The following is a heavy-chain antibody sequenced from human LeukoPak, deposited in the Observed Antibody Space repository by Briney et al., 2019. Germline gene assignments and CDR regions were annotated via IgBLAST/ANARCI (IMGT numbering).Heavy chain of an antibody. CDR2: ISPSSHDI. D-gene: IGHD6-6*01. CDR1: GFIFSDFY. CDR3: AKTARVPDY. Sequence: GGSLRLSCAASGFIFSDFYMSCVRRSAGKGLEDIAYISPSSHDIIYADSVKGRFTISRDNAKNSLYLQMNSLRAEDTAVYYCAKTARVPDYWGQGTQVTVSS. V-gene: IGHV3-11*06. J-gene: IGHJ4*02.